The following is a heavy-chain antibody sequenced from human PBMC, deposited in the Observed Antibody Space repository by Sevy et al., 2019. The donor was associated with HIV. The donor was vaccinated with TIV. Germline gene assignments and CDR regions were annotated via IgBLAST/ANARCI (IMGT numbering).Heavy chain of an antibody. CDR1: GYSFNSHW. Sequence: GESLKISCKRSGYSFNSHWITWVRQVPGKGLEWMGRIDPSESQINYSPSFEGHVTLSVDKSLTTAYLQWSSLKASDTAIYYCARHLYYDSYPDLAYWGQGTLVTVSS. V-gene: IGHV5-10-1*01. D-gene: IGHD3-3*01. CDR3: ARHLYYDSYPDLAY. J-gene: IGHJ4*02. CDR2: IDPSESQI.